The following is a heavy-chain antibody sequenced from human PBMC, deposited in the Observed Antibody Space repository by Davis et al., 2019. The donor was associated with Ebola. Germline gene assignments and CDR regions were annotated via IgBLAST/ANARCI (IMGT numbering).Heavy chain of an antibody. D-gene: IGHD6-6*01. CDR3: ARGHSSSYYYYYYGMDV. CDR2: INSDGSST. J-gene: IGHJ6*02. V-gene: IGHV3-74*01. CDR1: GFTFSSYW. Sequence: HTGGSLRLSCAASGFTFSSYWMHWVRQAPGKGLVWVSRINSDGSSTSYADSVKGRFTISRDNAKNTLYLQMNSLRAEDTAVYYCARGHSSSYYYYYYGMDVWGQGTTVTVSS.